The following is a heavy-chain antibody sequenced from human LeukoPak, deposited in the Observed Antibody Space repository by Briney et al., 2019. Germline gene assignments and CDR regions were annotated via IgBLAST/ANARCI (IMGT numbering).Heavy chain of an antibody. CDR3: AKGFSVLASNHNYYYYGMDV. V-gene: IGHV3-7*03. CDR1: GFTFSSYW. CDR2: IKQDGSEK. J-gene: IGHJ6*02. D-gene: IGHD1-14*01. Sequence: TGGSLRLSCAASGFTFSSYWMSWVRQAPGKGLEWVANIKQDGSEKYYVDSVKGRFTISRDNSKNSLYLQMNSLRTEDTALYYCAKGFSVLASNHNYYYYGMDVWGQGTTVTVSS.